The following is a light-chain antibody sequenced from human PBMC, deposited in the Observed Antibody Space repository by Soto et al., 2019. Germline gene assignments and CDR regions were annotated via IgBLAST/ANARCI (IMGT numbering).Light chain of an antibody. Sequence: EIVLTQSPGTLSLSPGERATLSCRASQSVSGYLAWYQHKPGQAPRLLIYDAPTRATGISARFSGSGSGTDFTLHISSLEPEDFAVYYCQQRSNWPVTFGQGTRVELK. CDR2: DAP. V-gene: IGKV3-11*01. J-gene: IGKJ1*01. CDR1: QSVSGY. CDR3: QQRSNWPVT.